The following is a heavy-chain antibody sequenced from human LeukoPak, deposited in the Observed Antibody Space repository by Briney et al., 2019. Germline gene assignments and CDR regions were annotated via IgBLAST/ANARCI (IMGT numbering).Heavy chain of an antibody. D-gene: IGHD3-3*01. Sequence: GGSLRLSCAASGFTFSSYAMSWVRQAPGKGLEWVSAISGSGGSTYYADSVKGRFTISRDNSKNTLYLQMNSLRAEDTAVYYCAKDLRLRFLEWLSFDYWGQGTLVTVSS. J-gene: IGHJ4*02. CDR1: GFTFSSYA. CDR3: AKDLRLRFLEWLSFDY. CDR2: ISGSGGST. V-gene: IGHV3-23*01.